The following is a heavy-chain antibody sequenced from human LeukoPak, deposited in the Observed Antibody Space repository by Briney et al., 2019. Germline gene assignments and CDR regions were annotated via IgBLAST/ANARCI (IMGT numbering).Heavy chain of an antibody. CDR1: GFTFTNYW. Sequence: GGSLRLSCVASGFTFTNYWMNWVRQAPGRGLEWVSSITSSSRYIYYADSVKGRFTISRDNAKNSLYLQMNSLRAEDTAVYYCARDLYGDYAYDYWGQGTLVTVSS. CDR2: ITSSSRYI. V-gene: IGHV3-21*01. D-gene: IGHD4-17*01. CDR3: ARDLYGDYAYDY. J-gene: IGHJ4*02.